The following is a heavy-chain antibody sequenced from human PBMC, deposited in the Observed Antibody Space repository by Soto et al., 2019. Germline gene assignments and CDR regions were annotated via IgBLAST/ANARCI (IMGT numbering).Heavy chain of an antibody. CDR1: GGSFSGYY. Sequence: PSETLSLTCAVYGGSFSGYYWSWFRQPPGKGLEWIGEINHSGSTNYNPSLKSRVTISVDTSKNQFSLKLSSVTAADTAVYYCARRYGTTFDYWGQGTLVTVSS. CDR2: INHSGST. D-gene: IGHD1-7*01. CDR3: ARRYGTTFDY. J-gene: IGHJ4*02. V-gene: IGHV4-34*01.